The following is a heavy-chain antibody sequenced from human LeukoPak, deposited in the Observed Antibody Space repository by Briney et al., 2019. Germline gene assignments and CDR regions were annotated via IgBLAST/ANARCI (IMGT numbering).Heavy chain of an antibody. CDR2: IYSGGST. Sequence: GGSLRLSCAASGFTVSSNYMSWVRQAPGKGLEWVSVIYSGGSTYYADSVTGRFTISRDNAKNTLFLQMNSLRAEDTAVYYCVRGEGGYDYAYWGQGTLVTVST. CDR3: VRGEGGYDYAY. CDR1: GFTVSSNY. D-gene: IGHD3-22*01. V-gene: IGHV3-53*01. J-gene: IGHJ4*02.